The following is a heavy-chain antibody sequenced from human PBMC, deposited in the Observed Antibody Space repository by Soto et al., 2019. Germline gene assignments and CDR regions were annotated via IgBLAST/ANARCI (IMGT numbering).Heavy chain of an antibody. Sequence: ASVKVSCKASSYTFTSYGISWVRQAPGQGLEWMGGFDPEDGETIYAQKFQGRVTMTEDTSTDTAYMELSSLRSEDTAVYYCATLLLWFGELSGFDPWGQGTLVTVSS. D-gene: IGHD3-10*01. CDR1: SYTFTSYG. CDR2: FDPEDGET. V-gene: IGHV1-24*01. CDR3: ATLLLWFGELSGFDP. J-gene: IGHJ5*02.